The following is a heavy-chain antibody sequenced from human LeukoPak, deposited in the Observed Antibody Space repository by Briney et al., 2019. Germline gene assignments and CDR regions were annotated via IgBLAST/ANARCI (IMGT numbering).Heavy chain of an antibody. CDR2: IYYSGST. Sequence: SQTLSLTCTVSGGSISSGDYYWSWIRQPPGKGLEWIGYIYYSGSTYYNLSLKSRVTISVDTSKNQFSLKLSSVTAADTAVYYCARGLLWFGELLYYFDYWGQGTLVTVSS. CDR1: GGSISSGDYY. V-gene: IGHV4-30-4*01. D-gene: IGHD3-10*01. J-gene: IGHJ4*02. CDR3: ARGLLWFGELLYYFDY.